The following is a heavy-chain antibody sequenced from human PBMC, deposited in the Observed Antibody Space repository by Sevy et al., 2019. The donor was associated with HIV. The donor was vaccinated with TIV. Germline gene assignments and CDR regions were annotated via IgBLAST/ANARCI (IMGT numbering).Heavy chain of an antibody. V-gene: IGHV1-8*01. CDR1: GYTFTSYD. D-gene: IGHD1-26*01. J-gene: IGHJ6*02. Sequence: ASVKVSCKASGYTFTSYDINWVRHATGQGLEWMGWMNPNSGNTGYAQKFQGRVTMTRNTSISTAYMELSSLRSEDTAVYYCARGPVGATSFDYYYYGMDVWGQGTTVTVSS. CDR3: ARGPVGATSFDYYYYGMDV. CDR2: MNPNSGNT.